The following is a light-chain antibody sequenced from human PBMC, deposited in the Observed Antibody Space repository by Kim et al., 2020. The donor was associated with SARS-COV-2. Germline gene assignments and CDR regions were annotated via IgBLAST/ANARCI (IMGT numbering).Light chain of an antibody. V-gene: IGKV3-15*01. CDR2: GAL. CDR3: QQYNNWPLT. Sequence: EIVMTQSPAALSVSPGERASLSCRASQSISRYLAWYQQKPGQTPRLVIYGALTRATGIPDRFSGSGSGTEFTLTISSLQSEDFAVYYCQQYNNWPLTFGGWTKVDIK. CDR1: QSISRY. J-gene: IGKJ4*01.